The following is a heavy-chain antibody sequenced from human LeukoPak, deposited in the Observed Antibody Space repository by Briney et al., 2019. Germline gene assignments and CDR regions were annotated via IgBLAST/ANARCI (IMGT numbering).Heavy chain of an antibody. Sequence: SETLSLTCTVSGGSFISSSYYWGWVRQPPGKGLEWIGSIYYSGSTSYNPSLKSRVTISVDTSKTQFSLKLSSVTAADTAVYYCARALAGYYYDSSGYYSPPGFDYWGQGTLVTVSS. V-gene: IGHV4-39*07. D-gene: IGHD3-22*01. J-gene: IGHJ4*02. CDR2: IYYSGST. CDR3: ARALAGYYYDSSGYYSPPGFDY. CDR1: GGSFISSSYY.